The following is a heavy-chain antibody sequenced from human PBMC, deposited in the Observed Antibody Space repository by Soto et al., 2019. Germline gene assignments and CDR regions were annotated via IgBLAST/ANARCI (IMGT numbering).Heavy chain of an antibody. CDR1: GFTFSEYF. D-gene: IGHD2-21*01. Sequence: QVQLVESGGGLVTPGGSLRLSCEASGFTFSEYFMTWFRQAPGKGLEWVSSISHSGMTTDSADTVKGRFAISRDNGKTSLFMHMAKLAAEDPAVYYSARDPTYYCFDRIGRPRHIYSGLDVWGQGTTVTVSS. J-gene: IGHJ6*02. V-gene: IGHV3-11*01. CDR3: ARDPTYYCFDRIGRPRHIYSGLDV. CDR2: ISHSGMTT.